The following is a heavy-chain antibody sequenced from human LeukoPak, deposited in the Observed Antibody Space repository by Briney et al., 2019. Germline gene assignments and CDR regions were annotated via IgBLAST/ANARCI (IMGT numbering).Heavy chain of an antibody. CDR1: GFTFSSYA. D-gene: IGHD3-10*01. J-gene: IGHJ4*02. CDR3: AGDRGYLQFDY. CDR2: IKEDGSQK. Sequence: GRSLRLSCAASGFTFSSYAMHWVRQTPGKGLEWVANIKEDGSQKYYADSVMGRFTISRDNAENSLYLQLNSLRAEDTAMYYCAGDRGYLQFDYWGQGTLVTVSS. V-gene: IGHV3-7*03.